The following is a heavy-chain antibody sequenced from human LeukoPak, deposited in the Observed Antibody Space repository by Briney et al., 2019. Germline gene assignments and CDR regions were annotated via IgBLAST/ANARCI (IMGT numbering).Heavy chain of an antibody. Sequence: PGGSLRLSCAASGFTFSSYWMSWVRQAPGKGLEWVANIKQDGSEKYYVDSVKGRLTISRDNAKNSLYLQMNSLRAEDTAVYYCARSSVRYDSLMDVWGKGTTVTISS. CDR1: GFTFSSYW. CDR3: ARSSVRYDSLMDV. D-gene: IGHD3-22*01. J-gene: IGHJ6*03. V-gene: IGHV3-7*01. CDR2: IKQDGSEK.